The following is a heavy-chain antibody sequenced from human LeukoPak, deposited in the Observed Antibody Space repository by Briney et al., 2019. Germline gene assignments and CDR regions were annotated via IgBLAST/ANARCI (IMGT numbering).Heavy chain of an antibody. D-gene: IGHD5-24*01. V-gene: IGHV4-59*01. CDR1: GGSFSGYY. Sequence: SETLSLTCVVYGGSFSGYYWSWIRQPPGKGLEWIGYIYYSGSTNYNPSLKSRVTISVDTSKNQFSLKLSSVTAADTAVYYCARISRDGYNYYFDYWGQGTLVTVSS. J-gene: IGHJ4*02. CDR2: IYYSGST. CDR3: ARISRDGYNYYFDY.